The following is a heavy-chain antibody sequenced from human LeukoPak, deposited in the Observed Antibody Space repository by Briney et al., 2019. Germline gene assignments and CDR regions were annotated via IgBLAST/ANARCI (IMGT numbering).Heavy chain of an antibody. CDR2: IKQDGSEK. J-gene: IGHJ4*02. Sequence: GGSLRLSCAASGFTFSSYWMSWVRQAPGKGLEWVANIKQDGSEKYYVDSVKGRFTISRDNAKNTLYLQMNSLRAEDTAVYYCASNGDDCSGGSCLGYWGQGTLVTVSS. CDR3: ASNGDDCSGGSCLGY. V-gene: IGHV3-7*01. D-gene: IGHD2-15*01. CDR1: GFTFSSYW.